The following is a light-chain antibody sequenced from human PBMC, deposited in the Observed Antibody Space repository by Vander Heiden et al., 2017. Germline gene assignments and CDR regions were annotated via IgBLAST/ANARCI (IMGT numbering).Light chain of an antibody. J-gene: IGKJ1*01. V-gene: IGKV1-5*01. CDR2: DAS. CDR3: HQDNFYWGT. Sequence: DIQMTQSPSTLSASVGDRVTITCRATQSVSSWLAWYQQKPGKAPKLLIYDASSLESGVPSRFSGSGSGTEFTLTISSLQPDDFATYYCHQDNFYWGTFGQGTKVEIK. CDR1: QSVSSW.